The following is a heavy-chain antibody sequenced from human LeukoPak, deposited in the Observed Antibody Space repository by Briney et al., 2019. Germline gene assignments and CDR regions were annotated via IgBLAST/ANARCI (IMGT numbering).Heavy chain of an antibody. J-gene: IGHJ4*02. CDR3: AKGSDIVVVVAALDTAMFNY. CDR1: GFTFSSYA. D-gene: IGHD2-15*01. V-gene: IGHV3-23*01. CDR2: ISGGGGST. Sequence: GGSLRLSCAASGFTFSSYAMSWVRQAPGKGLEWVSAISGGGGSTYYADSVKGRFTISRDNSKNTLYLQMNSLRAEDTAVYYCAKGSDIVVVVAALDTAMFNYWGQGTLVTVSS.